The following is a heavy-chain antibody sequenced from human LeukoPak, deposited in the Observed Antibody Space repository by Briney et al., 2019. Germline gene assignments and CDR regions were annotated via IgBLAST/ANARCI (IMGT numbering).Heavy chain of an antibody. Sequence: SETLSLTCAVYGGPFNGYYWSWIRQSPGKELEWIGEGDERGGTKYNPSLKSRVTISADSSKNQFSLKLTSVTAADTAVYHCAKNGQSGFSFDPWGQGTLVTVSS. CDR2: GDERGGT. V-gene: IGHV4-34*01. CDR1: GGPFNGYY. D-gene: IGHD1-26*01. CDR3: AKNGQSGFSFDP. J-gene: IGHJ5*02.